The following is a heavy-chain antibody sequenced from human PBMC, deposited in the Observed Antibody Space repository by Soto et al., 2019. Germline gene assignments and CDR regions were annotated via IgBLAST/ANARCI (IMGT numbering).Heavy chain of an antibody. Sequence: EVQLVESGGGLVQPGRSLRLSCAASGFTFDDYAMHWVRQPPGKGLEWVSGISWNGASIGYADSVKARFTISRDNAKNSLYLQMNSLRAEDTALYYCAKDVSGWGSYYYYHGMDVWGQGTTVTFSS. D-gene: IGHD7-27*01. CDR2: ISWNGASI. V-gene: IGHV3-9*01. CDR3: AKDVSGWGSYYYYHGMDV. J-gene: IGHJ6*02. CDR1: GFTFDDYA.